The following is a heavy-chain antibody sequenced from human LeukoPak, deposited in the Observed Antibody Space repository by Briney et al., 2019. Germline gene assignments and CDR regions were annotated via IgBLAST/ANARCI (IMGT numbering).Heavy chain of an antibody. CDR1: GFTFDDYA. J-gene: IGHJ3*02. Sequence: GRSLRLSCAASGFTFDDYAMHWVRQAPGKGLEWVSGISWNSGSIGYADSVKGRFTISRDNAKNSLYLQMNSLRAEDMALYYCAKDTRDMVFGCAFDIWGQGTMVTVSS. CDR2: ISWNSGSI. V-gene: IGHV3-9*03. D-gene: IGHD3/OR15-3a*01. CDR3: AKDTRDMVFGCAFDI.